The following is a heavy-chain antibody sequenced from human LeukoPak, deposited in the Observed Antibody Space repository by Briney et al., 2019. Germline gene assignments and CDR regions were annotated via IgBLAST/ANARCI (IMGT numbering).Heavy chain of an antibody. CDR2: IIPILGMA. Sequence: GASVKVSCKASGGTFSSYAISWVRQAPGQGLEWMGRIIPILGMANYAQKFQGRVTITADKSTSTAYMELSSLRSEDTAVYYCARGYSGSYYRFDPWGQGTLVTVSS. V-gene: IGHV1-69*04. D-gene: IGHD1-26*01. CDR1: GGTFSSYA. CDR3: ARGYSGSYYRFDP. J-gene: IGHJ5*02.